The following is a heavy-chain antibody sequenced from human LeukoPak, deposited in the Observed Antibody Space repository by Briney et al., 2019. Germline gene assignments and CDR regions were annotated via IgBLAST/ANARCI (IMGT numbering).Heavy chain of an antibody. CDR3: ARHGGIVATWTFDY. Sequence: SETLSLTCTVSGGSISSSSYYWGWIRQPPGKGLEWIGSIYYSGSTYYNPSLKSRVTISVDTSKNQFSLKLSSVTAADTAVYYCARHGGIVATWTFDYWGQGTLVTVSS. D-gene: IGHD5-12*01. V-gene: IGHV4-39*01. J-gene: IGHJ4*02. CDR2: IYYSGST. CDR1: GGSISSSSYY.